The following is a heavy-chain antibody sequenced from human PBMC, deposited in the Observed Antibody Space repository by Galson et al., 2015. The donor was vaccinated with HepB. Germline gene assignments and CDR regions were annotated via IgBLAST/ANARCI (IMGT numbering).Heavy chain of an antibody. CDR2: IYYSGST. Sequence: TLSLTCTVSGGSISSGGYYWSWIRQHPGKGLEWIGYIYYSGSTYYNPSLKSRVTISVDTSKNQFPLKLSSVTAADTAVYYCARGLYRAAAGVWFDPWGQGTLVTVSS. V-gene: IGHV4-31*03. J-gene: IGHJ5*02. CDR3: ARGLYRAAAGVWFDP. D-gene: IGHD6-13*01. CDR1: GGSISSGGYY.